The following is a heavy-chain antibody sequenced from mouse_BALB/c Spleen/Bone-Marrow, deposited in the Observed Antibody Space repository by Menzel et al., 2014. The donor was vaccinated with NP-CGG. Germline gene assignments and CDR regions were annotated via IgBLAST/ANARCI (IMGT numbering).Heavy chain of an antibody. CDR2: NIPSNGRT. J-gene: IGHJ1*01. Sequence: VKLVESGAELVKPGASVKLSCKSSGYTFTSYWMHWVKQRPGQGLEWIGENIPSNGRTNYNEKFKSKATLTVDKSSNTAYMQLSSLTSEDSAVYYCARWLLQYFDVWGAGTTVTVSS. D-gene: IGHD2-3*01. V-gene: IGHV1S81*02. CDR1: GYTFTSYW. CDR3: ARWLLQYFDV.